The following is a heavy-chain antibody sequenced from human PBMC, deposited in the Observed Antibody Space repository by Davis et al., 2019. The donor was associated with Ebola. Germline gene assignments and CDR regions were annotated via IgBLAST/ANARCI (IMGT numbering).Heavy chain of an antibody. J-gene: IGHJ6*02. Sequence: GESLKIPCAASGFTFSSHAMSWVRQAPGKGLEWVSVIYRGDSTKYADSVKGRFTISRDNSKNTMYLQMNSLRAEDTAFYYCARVIYYYYGMDVWGQGTTVTVSS. CDR2: IYRGDST. CDR3: ARVIYYYYGMDV. V-gene: IGHV3-53*01. CDR1: GFTFSSHA. D-gene: IGHD2-21*01.